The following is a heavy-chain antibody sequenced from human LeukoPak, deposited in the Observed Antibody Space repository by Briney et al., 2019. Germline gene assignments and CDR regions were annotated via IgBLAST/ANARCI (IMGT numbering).Heavy chain of an antibody. J-gene: IGHJ4*02. CDR3: ARVSGSPVG. Sequence: KPSETLSLTCAVYGGSFSGYYWSWIRQPPGKGLEWIGEINHSGSTNYNLSLKSRVTISVDTSKNQFSLKLSSVTAADTAVYYCARVSGSPVGWGQGTLVTVSS. V-gene: IGHV4-34*01. CDR2: INHSGST. CDR1: GGSFSGYY. D-gene: IGHD1-26*01.